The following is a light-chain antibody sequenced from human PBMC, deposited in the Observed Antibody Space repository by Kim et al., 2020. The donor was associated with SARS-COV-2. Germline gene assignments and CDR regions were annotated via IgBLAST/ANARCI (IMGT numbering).Light chain of an antibody. CDR3: ATWDVTLNGWV. CDR2: LNSDGSH. V-gene: IGLV4-69*01. J-gene: IGLJ3*02. Sequence: QPVLTQSPSASASLGASVKLTCTLSSGHSTYAIAWHQQQPEKGPRYLMNLNSDGSHSKGDGIPDRFSGSSSGAERYLTISSLQSEDEADYYCATWDVTLNGWVFGGGTQLTVL. CDR1: SGHSTYA.